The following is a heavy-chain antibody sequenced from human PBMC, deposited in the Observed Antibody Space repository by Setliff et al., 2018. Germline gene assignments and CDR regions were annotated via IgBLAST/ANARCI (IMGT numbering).Heavy chain of an antibody. J-gene: IGHJ5*02. CDR2: IYASGST. V-gene: IGHV4-4*07. D-gene: IGHD3-22*01. Sequence: SETLSLTCTVSGGTISSHYWSWIRQPPGKGLEWIGRIYASGSTEYNPSLGSRVTISIDTSKKQFSLKLSSVTAADTAVYYCARGPYNIYDRSGYGFTNWFDPWGQGILVTVSS. CDR3: ARGPYNIYDRSGYGFTNWFDP. CDR1: GGTISSHY.